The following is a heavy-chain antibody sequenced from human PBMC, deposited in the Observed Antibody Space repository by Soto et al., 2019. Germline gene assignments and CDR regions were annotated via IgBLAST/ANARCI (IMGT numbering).Heavy chain of an antibody. V-gene: IGHV1-18*01. J-gene: IGHJ6*02. CDR3: ARRLPSSYYYGMDV. CDR2: ISAYNGNT. CDR1: GYTFTSYG. D-gene: IGHD4-17*01. Sequence: ASVKVSCKASGYTFTSYGISWVRQAPGQGLEWMGWISAYNGNTNYAQKLQGRVTMTTDTSTSTAYMELRSLRSDDTAVYYCARRLPSSYYYGMDVWGQGTTVTVSS.